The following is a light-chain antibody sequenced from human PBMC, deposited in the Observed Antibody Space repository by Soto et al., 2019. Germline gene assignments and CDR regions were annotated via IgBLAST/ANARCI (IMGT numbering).Light chain of an antibody. CDR2: DAS. CDR3: QQYENLLIT. Sequence: DLQMTQSPSSLSASIGDRVTITCQASRDISNYLNWYQQKPGKAPKLLIYDASNLETGVPSRFSGSGSGTDFTFTISSLQPEDIATYYCQQYENLLITFGQGTRLEFK. CDR1: RDISNY. J-gene: IGKJ5*01. V-gene: IGKV1-33*01.